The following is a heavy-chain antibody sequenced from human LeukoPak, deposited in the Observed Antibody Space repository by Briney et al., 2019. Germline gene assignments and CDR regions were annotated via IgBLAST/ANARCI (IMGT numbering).Heavy chain of an antibody. D-gene: IGHD4-17*01. CDR2: IIPIFGTA. Sequence: ASVKVSCKASGGTFSGYAISWVRQAPGQGLEWMGGIIPIFGTANYAQKFQGRVTITTDESTSTVYMELSSLRSEDTAVFYCARDFSHGALDYWGQGTLVTVSS. J-gene: IGHJ4*02. CDR1: GGTFSGYA. CDR3: ARDFSHGALDY. V-gene: IGHV1-69*05.